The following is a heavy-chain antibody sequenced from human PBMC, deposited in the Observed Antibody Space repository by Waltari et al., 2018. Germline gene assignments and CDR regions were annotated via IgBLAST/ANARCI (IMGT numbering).Heavy chain of an antibody. V-gene: IGHV1-8*03. J-gene: IGHJ5*02. CDR1: GYTFTSYD. D-gene: IGHD3-10*01. CDR3: AARGSSGSYPKPRRGYWFDP. CDR2: MNPNSGNT. Sequence: QVQLVQSGAEVKKPGASVKVSCKASGYTFTSYDINWVRQATGQGLEWMGWMNPNSGNTGYAQKFQGRVTITRNTSISTAYMELSSLRSEDTAVYYCAARGSSGSYPKPRRGYWFDPWGQGTLVTVSS.